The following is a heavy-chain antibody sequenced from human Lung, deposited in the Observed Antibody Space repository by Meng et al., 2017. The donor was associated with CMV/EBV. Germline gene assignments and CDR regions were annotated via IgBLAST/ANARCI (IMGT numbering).Heavy chain of an antibody. CDR1: GYTFTSYD. V-gene: IGHV1-8*01. D-gene: IGHD2-21*02. CDR3: ATVGGTRTIDY. CDR2: MNPNSGNT. J-gene: IGHJ4*02. Sequence: ASXXVSCKASGYTFTSYDINWVRQATGQGLEWMGWMNPNSGNTGYAQKFQGRVTMTRNTSISTAYMELSSLRSEDTAVYYCATVGGTRTIDYWGQGTLVTVSS.